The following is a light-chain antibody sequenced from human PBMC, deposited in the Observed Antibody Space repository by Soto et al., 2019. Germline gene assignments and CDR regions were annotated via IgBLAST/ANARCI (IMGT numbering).Light chain of an antibody. CDR2: GAS. Sequence: EIVMTQSPATLSVSPGERATLSCRASQSISSDLAWYQQKPGQAPRLLIYGASTRATDIPARISGSGSGTDCTLTISSLQSEDFAVYYCQQYNKWPPQYTFGQGNKLEIK. J-gene: IGKJ2*01. V-gene: IGKV3-15*01. CDR1: QSISSD. CDR3: QQYNKWPPQYT.